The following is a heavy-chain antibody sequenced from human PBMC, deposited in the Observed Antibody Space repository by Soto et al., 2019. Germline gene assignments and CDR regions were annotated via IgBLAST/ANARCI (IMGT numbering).Heavy chain of an antibody. Sequence: QVHLVESGGGVVQPGRSLRISCAASGFTFGSYAMHWVRQAPGGALEWVAVISYDGFNRYYAESVKGRFTISRDNSKNTLYLQMDNLKPDDAAVYFCAGVEDEGGSFYDWGQGTLVTVS. V-gene: IGHV3-30*01. J-gene: IGHJ4*02. CDR3: AGVEDEGGSFYD. CDR2: ISYDGFNR. D-gene: IGHD1-26*01. CDR1: GFTFGSYA.